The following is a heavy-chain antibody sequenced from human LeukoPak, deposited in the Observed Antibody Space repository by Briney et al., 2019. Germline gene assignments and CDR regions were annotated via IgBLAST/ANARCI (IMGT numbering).Heavy chain of an antibody. CDR2: INHSGST. CDR1: GGSFSGYY. J-gene: IGHJ6*02. V-gene: IGHV4-34*01. CDR3: AGPYISSPGNDYYYYGMDV. D-gene: IGHD6-13*01. Sequence: SETLSLTCAVYGGSFSGYYWSWIRQPPGKGLEWIGEINHSGSTNYNPSLKSRVTISVDTSKNQFSLKLSSVTAADTAVYYCAGPYISSPGNDYYYYGMDVWGQGTTVTVSS.